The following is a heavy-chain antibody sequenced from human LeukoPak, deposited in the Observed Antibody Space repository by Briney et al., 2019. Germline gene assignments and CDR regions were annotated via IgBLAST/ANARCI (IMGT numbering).Heavy chain of an antibody. V-gene: IGHV4-59*01. Sequence: SQTLSLTCTVSGGSISSNYWTWIRQPPGKGLVWIGYIYYSGGTKYNPSLKSRVAISVDTSKNQFSPKLSSVTAADTAVYYCARGGNTFWDAFDIWGQGTMVTVSS. CDR2: IYYSGGT. CDR3: ARGGNTFWDAFDI. J-gene: IGHJ3*02. CDR1: GGSISSNY. D-gene: IGHD3-3*01.